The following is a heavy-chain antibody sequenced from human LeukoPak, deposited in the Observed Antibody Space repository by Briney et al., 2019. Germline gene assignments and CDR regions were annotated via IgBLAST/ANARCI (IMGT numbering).Heavy chain of an antibody. CDR2: ISWNSGSI. D-gene: IGHD6-13*01. V-gene: IGHV3-9*03. CDR3: AKGTSRWAAAGTGGWFDP. Sequence: PGRSLRLSCAASGFTFDDYAMHWVRQAPGKGLEWVSGISWNSGSIGYADSVKGRFTISRDNAKNSLYLQMNSLRAEDMALYYCAKGTSRWAAAGTGGWFDPWGQGTLVTVSS. CDR1: GFTFDDYA. J-gene: IGHJ5*02.